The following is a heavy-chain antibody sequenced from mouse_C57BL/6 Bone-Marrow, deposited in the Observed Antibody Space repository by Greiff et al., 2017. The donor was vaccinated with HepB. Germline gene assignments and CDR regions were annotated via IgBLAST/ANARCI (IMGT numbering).Heavy chain of an antibody. CDR1: GYTFTSYW. CDR3: ARYYYGISAWFAY. V-gene: IGHV1-50*01. Sequence: QVQLQQPGAELVKPGASVKLSCKASGYTFTSYWMQWVKQRPGQGLEWIGEIDPSDSYTNYNQKFKGKATLTVDTSSSTAYMQLSSLTSEDSAVYYCARYYYGISAWFAYWGQGTLVTVSA. J-gene: IGHJ3*01. CDR2: IDPSDSYT. D-gene: IGHD1-1*01.